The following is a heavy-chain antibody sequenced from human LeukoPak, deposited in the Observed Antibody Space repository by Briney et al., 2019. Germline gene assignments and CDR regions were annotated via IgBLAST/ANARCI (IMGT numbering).Heavy chain of an antibody. D-gene: IGHD1-14*01. Sequence: KPSQTLSLTCTVSGGSISSGGYYWSWTRQHPGKGLEWIGYIYYSGSTYYNPSLKSRVTISVDTSKNQFSLKLSSVTAADTAVYYCARFDRDPRGNWFDPWGQGTLVTVSS. CDR1: GGSISSGGYY. CDR3: ARFDRDPRGNWFDP. CDR2: IYYSGST. V-gene: IGHV4-31*03. J-gene: IGHJ5*02.